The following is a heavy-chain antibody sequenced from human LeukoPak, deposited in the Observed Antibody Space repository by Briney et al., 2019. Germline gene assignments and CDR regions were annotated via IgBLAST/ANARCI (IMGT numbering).Heavy chain of an antibody. J-gene: IGHJ4*02. CDR2: ISGSGGST. V-gene: IGHV3-23*01. CDR1: GFTFSSYA. CDR3: AKANGQYYDILTGPLDY. D-gene: IGHD3-9*01. Sequence: GGSQRLSCAASGFTFSSYAMSWVRQAPGKGLEWVSAISGSGGSTYYADSVKGRFTISRDNSKNTLYLQMNSLRAEDTAVYYCAKANGQYYDILTGPLDYWGQGTLATVSS.